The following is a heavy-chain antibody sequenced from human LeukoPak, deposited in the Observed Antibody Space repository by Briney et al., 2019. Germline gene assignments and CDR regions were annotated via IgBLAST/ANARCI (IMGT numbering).Heavy chain of an antibody. CDR2: ISYDGSNK. CDR3: AKEIRLDTAMVTQRYYYYYGMDV. V-gene: IGHV3-30*18. Sequence: GGSLRLSCAASGFTFSSYWMSWVRQAPGKGLEWVAVISYDGSNKYYADSVKGRFTISRDNSKNTLYLQMNSLRAEDTAVYYCAKEIRLDTAMVTQRYYYYYGMDVWDQGTTVTVSS. J-gene: IGHJ6*02. D-gene: IGHD5-18*01. CDR1: GFTFSSYW.